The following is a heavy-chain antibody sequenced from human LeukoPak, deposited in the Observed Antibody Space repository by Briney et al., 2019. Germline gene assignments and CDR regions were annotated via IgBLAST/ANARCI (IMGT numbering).Heavy chain of an antibody. CDR1: GGSISSYY. CDR2: IYYSGST. V-gene: IGHV4-59*01. Sequence: SETLSLTCTVSGGSISSYYWSWIRQPPGKGLEWIGYIYYSGSTNYNPSLKSRVTISVDTSKNQFSLKLSSVTAADTAVYYCARVLGYCSGGSCSQGMDVWGKGTTVTISS. D-gene: IGHD2-15*01. CDR3: ARVLGYCSGGSCSQGMDV. J-gene: IGHJ6*04.